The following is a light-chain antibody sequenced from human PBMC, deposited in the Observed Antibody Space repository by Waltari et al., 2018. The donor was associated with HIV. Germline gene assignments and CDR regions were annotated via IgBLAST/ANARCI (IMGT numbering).Light chain of an antibody. CDR3: QQYGRSPWT. V-gene: IGKV3-20*01. CDR2: GAS. CDR1: QSVTSSY. J-gene: IGKJ1*01. Sequence: SPGTLSLSPGERATLSCRASQSVTSSYLAWYQQKPGQAPRLLINGASSRATGIPDRFSGSGSGTDFTLTISRLEPEDFAVYYCQQYGRSPWTFGQGTKVEVK.